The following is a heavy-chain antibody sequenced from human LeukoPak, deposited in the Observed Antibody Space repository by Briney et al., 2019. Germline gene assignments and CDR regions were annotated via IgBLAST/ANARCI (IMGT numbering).Heavy chain of an antibody. CDR3: AREGLNYGDYRDAFDI. CDR1: GGSISRYY. V-gene: IGHV4-4*02. CDR2: VYHSGST. D-gene: IGHD4-17*01. Sequence: SSETLSLTCTVSGGSISRYYWSWVRQPPGKGLEWIGEVYHSGSTNYNPSLKSRVTISVDKSKNQFSLRLSSVTAADTAVYYCAREGLNYGDYRDAFDIWGQGTMVTVSS. J-gene: IGHJ3*02.